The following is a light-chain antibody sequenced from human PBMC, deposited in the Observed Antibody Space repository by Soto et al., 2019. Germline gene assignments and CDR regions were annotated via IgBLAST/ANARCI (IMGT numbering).Light chain of an antibody. CDR1: SSDIGGYDS. CDR3: QVWDSSSDHYV. J-gene: IGLJ1*01. V-gene: IGLV2-8*01. CDR2: DVS. Sequence: QSALTQSPSASGSPGQSVTISCTGTSSDIGGYDSVSWYQQHPGKAPKVMIYDVSKRPSGVPDRFSGSKSGNTASLTISRVEAGDEADYYCQVWDSSSDHYVFGTGTKVTVL.